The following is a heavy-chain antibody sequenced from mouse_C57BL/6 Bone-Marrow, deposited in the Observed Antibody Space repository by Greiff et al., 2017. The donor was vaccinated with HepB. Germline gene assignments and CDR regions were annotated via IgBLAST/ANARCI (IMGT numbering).Heavy chain of an antibody. J-gene: IGHJ3*01. CDR1: GYTFTSYW. V-gene: IGHV1-52*01. CDR3: ARGRAYYSNYVGFAY. Sequence: QVQLQQPGAELVRPGSSVKLSCKASGYTFTSYWMHWVKQRPIQGLEWIGNIDPSDSETHYNQKFKDKATLTVDKSSSTAYMQLSSLTSEDSAVYYCARGRAYYSNYVGFAYWGQGTRVTVSA. CDR2: IDPSDSET. D-gene: IGHD2-5*01.